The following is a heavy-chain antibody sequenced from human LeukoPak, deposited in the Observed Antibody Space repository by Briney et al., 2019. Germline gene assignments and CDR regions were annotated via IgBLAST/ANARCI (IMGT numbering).Heavy chain of an antibody. CDR1: GYTFTGYY. D-gene: IGHD2-15*01. CDR2: INPNSGGT. CDR3: AREGYCSGGSCYPDY. J-gene: IGHJ4*02. V-gene: IGHV1-2*02. Sequence: ASVKVSCKASGYTFTGYYMHWVRQAPGQGLEWMGWINPNSGGTNYAQKFQGRVTMTRDTSISTAYMELSRLRSDDTAVYYCAREGYCSGGSCYPDYWGQGTLVTVSS.